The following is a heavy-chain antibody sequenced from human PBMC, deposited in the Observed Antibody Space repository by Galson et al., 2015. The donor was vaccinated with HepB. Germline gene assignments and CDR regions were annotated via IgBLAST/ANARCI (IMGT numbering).Heavy chain of an antibody. CDR2: IYYSGST. CDR3: ARLLHDISGYYYFDY. D-gene: IGHD3-22*01. J-gene: IGHJ4*02. V-gene: IGHV4-39*01. Sequence: LSLTCAVSGGSINTANYYWGWIRQPPGKGLEWLGSIYYSGSTYDNPSLKSRVTVSVDTSKNQFSLKLTSVTVADTAVYYCARLLHDISGYYYFDYWGQGTLVTVSS. CDR1: GGSINTANYY.